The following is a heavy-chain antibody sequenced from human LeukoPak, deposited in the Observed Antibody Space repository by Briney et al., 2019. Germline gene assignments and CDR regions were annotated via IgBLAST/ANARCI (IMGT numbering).Heavy chain of an antibody. Sequence: GGSLRLSCAASGFTFSSYWMHWVRHAPGKGLVWVSRINSDGSSTSYADSVKGRFTISRDNAKNTLYLQMNSLRAEDTAVYYCARDRSASSSWYVYYYYYGMDVWGQGTTVTVSS. CDR3: ARDRSASSSWYVYYYYYGMDV. CDR1: GFTFSSYW. CDR2: INSDGSST. D-gene: IGHD6-13*01. J-gene: IGHJ6*02. V-gene: IGHV3-74*01.